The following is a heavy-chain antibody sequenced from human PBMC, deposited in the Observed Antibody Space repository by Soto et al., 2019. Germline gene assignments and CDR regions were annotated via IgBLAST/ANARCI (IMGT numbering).Heavy chain of an antibody. V-gene: IGHV1-18*04. CDR1: GYTFTSYG. Sequence: ASVKVSCKASGYTFTSYGISWLRQAPGQGLEWMGWISAYNGNTNYAQKLQGRVTMATDTSTSTAYMELRSLRSDDTAVYYCAREDPGVANNFYYYGMDVWGQGTTVTVSS. J-gene: IGHJ6*02. CDR2: ISAYNGNT. D-gene: IGHD5-12*01. CDR3: AREDPGVANNFYYYGMDV.